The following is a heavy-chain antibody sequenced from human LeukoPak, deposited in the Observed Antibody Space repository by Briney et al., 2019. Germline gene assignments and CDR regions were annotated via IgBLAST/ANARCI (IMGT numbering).Heavy chain of an antibody. J-gene: IGHJ4*02. Sequence: ASVMVSCKASGYAFTSYYIQWVRQAPGQGLECMGWISGYNGKTKYAQRLQGRVTMTTDTSTSTAYMELRSLRSDDTAVYYCARDIDPNYGDSYLDYWGQGTLVTVSS. CDR1: GYAFTSYY. CDR3: ARDIDPNYGDSYLDY. D-gene: IGHD4-17*01. V-gene: IGHV1-18*04. CDR2: ISGYNGKT.